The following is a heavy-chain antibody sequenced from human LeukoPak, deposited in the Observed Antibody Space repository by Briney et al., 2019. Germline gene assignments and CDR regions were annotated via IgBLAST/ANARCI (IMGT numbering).Heavy chain of an antibody. CDR1: GGSISTSTYS. V-gene: IGHV4-39*01. CDR2: IYYGGQT. Sequence: SETLSLTCTVSGGSISTSTYSWDWIRQPPGKGLEWVGCIYYGGQTYYNPSLKSRVTISVDTSKNQLSLNLSSVTAADTAVYYCARRPRSYFDYWGQGALVTVSS. CDR3: ARRPRSYFDY. J-gene: IGHJ4*02.